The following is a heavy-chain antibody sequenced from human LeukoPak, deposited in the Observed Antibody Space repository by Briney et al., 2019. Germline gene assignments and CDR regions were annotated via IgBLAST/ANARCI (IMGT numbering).Heavy chain of an antibody. V-gene: IGHV3-21*01. Sequence: GGSLRLSCAASGFTFSSYNMNWVRQAPGQGLEWVSSITSGSSYIYYADSVKGRFTISRDNAKSSLYLQMNSLRAEDTAVYYCAREPDSGSHRAYYYHYMDVWGKGTTVNISS. CDR3: AREPDSGSHRAYYYHYMDV. CDR2: ITSGSSYI. CDR1: GFTFSSYN. J-gene: IGHJ6*03. D-gene: IGHD1-26*01.